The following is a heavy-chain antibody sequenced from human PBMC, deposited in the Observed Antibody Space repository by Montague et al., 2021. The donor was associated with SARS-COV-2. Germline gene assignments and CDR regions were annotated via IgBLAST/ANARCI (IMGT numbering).Heavy chain of an antibody. V-gene: IGHV4-4*07. Sequence: SETLSLTCSVSGGSISGYFWSWIRQPAGKGLEWIGSIYPSGGIXXXWRXXXNPPLKIRVTVSIDTSRQQFSLSLNSVTAADTAVDVGAGDSDLSSWHEAEDYFDYWGQGILVAVSS. D-gene: IGHD6-13*01. CDR3: AGDSDLSSWHEAEDYFDY. CDR1: GGSISGYF. CDR2: IYPSGGI. J-gene: IGHJ4*02.